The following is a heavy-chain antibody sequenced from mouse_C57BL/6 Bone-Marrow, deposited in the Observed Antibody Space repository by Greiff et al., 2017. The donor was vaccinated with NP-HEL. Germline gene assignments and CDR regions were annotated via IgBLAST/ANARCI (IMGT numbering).Heavy chain of an antibody. CDR2: ISSGSSTI. CDR1: GFTFSDYG. J-gene: IGHJ1*03. V-gene: IGHV5-17*01. CDR3: ARLLSGTEYFDV. D-gene: IGHD4-1*01. Sequence: EVKLVESGGGLVKPGGSLKLSCAASGFTFSDYGMHWVRQAPEKGLEWVAYISSGSSTIYYADTVKGRFTISRDNAKNTLFLQMTSLRSEDTARYYCARLLSGTEYFDVWGTGTTVTVSS.